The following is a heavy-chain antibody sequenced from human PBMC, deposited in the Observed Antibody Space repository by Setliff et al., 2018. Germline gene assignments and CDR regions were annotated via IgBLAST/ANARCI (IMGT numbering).Heavy chain of an antibody. D-gene: IGHD6-19*01. CDR2: INRSGSII. Sequence: LRLSCAASGPTFSNFYMSWVRQAPGKGLEWIAFINRSGSIIYYADSVKGRFTVSRDNAKNSLYLQMSSLRAEDTAIYYCASPQAVGNYLGHWGQGTLVTVSS. V-gene: IGHV3-11*04. CDR1: GPTFSNFY. CDR3: ASPQAVGNYLGH. J-gene: IGHJ4*02.